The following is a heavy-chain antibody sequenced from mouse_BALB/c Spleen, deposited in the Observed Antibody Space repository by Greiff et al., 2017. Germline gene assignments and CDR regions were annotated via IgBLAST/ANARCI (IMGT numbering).Heavy chain of an antibody. CDR1: GYTFTNYW. V-gene: IGHV1-63*01. CDR3: ARGMDY. J-gene: IGHJ4*01. Sequence: QVQLKESGAELVRPGTSVKISCKASGYTFTNYWLGWVKQRPGHGLEWIGDIYPGGGYTNYNQKFKDKATLTADKSSSTAYMQLSSLTSEDSAVYYCARGMDYWGQGTSVTVSS. CDR2: IYPGGGYT.